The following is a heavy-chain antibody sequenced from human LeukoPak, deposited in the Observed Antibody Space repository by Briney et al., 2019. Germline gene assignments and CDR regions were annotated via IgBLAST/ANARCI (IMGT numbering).Heavy chain of an antibody. D-gene: IGHD3-3*02. CDR2: IYSGGST. V-gene: IGHV3-53*01. CDR3: ARDRNFGFSYGMDV. J-gene: IGHJ6*02. Sequence: GGSLRLSCAASGFIVSSNFMNWGRQAPGKGLEWGSVIYSGGSTYYADSVKGRVTMSRDNSKNTLYLQRNSLRADDTALYYSARDRNFGFSYGMDVWAQGTTVTVSS. CDR1: GFIVSSNF.